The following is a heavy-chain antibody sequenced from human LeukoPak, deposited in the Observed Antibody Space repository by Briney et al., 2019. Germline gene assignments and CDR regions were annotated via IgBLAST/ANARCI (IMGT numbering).Heavy chain of an antibody. CDR1: GGSISSSNW. CDR3: ARVAPQTVGATIVAFDI. J-gene: IGHJ3*02. D-gene: IGHD1-26*01. V-gene: IGHV4-4*02. CDR2: IYHSGST. Sequence: PSGTLSLTCAVSGGSISSSNWWSWVRQPPGKGLEWIGEIYHSGSTNYNPSLKSRVTISVDKSKNQFSLKLSSVTAADTAVYYCARVAPQTVGATIVAFDIWGQGTMVTVSS.